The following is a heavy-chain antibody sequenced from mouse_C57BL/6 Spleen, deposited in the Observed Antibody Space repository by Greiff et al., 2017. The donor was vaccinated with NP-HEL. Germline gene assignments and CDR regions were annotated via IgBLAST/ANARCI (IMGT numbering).Heavy chain of an antibody. CDR2: INPNNGGT. V-gene: IGHV1-18*01. CDR1: GYTFTDYN. Sequence: EVKVVESGPELVKPGASVKIPCKASGYTFTDYNMDWVKQSHGKSLEWIGDINPNNGGTIYNQKFKGKATLTVDKSSSTAYMELRSLTSEDTAVYYCARGRDGQYYYAMDYWGQGTSVTVSS. J-gene: IGHJ4*01. CDR3: ARGRDGQYYYAMDY. D-gene: IGHD2-3*01.